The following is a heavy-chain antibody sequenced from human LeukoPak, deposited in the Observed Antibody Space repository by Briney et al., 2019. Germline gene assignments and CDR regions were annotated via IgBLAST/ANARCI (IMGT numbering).Heavy chain of an antibody. CDR3: ARGMVVTAIRRDAFDI. J-gene: IGHJ3*02. CDR1: GGSFSGYY. CDR2: INHSGST. D-gene: IGHD2-21*02. Sequence: PSETLSLTCAVYGGSFSGYYLSWIRQPPGKGLEWIGEINHSGSTNYNPSLKSRVTISVDTSRIQFSLKLSSATAADTAVYYCARGMVVTAIRRDAFDIWGQGKMVSVSS. V-gene: IGHV4-34*01.